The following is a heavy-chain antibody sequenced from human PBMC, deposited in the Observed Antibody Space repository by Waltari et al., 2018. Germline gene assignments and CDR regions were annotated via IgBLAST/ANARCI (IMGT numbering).Heavy chain of an antibody. D-gene: IGHD3-22*01. Sequence: QVQLVESGGGVVQPGRSLRLSCAASVFTFSRSCLHWVRQAPGKGLGWVAVISYDGSNKYYADSVKGRFTISRDNSKNTLYLQMNSLRAEDTAVYYCAKKSGSSGLDYWGQGTLVTVSS. J-gene: IGHJ4*02. V-gene: IGHV3-30*18. CDR3: AKKSGSSGLDY. CDR1: VFTFSRSC. CDR2: ISYDGSNK.